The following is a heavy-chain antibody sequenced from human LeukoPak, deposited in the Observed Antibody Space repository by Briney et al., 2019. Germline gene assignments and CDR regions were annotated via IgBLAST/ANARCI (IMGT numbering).Heavy chain of an antibody. V-gene: IGHV4-61*02. J-gene: IGHJ4*02. CDR2: IYTSGST. D-gene: IGHD4-17*01. CDR3: ARSYGTNDY. Sequence: SQTLSLTCTVSGGSLSSGSYYWSWIRQPAGKGLEWIARIYTSGSTNYNPSLKSRVTISVDTSKNQFSLKLSSVTAADTAVYYCARSYGTNDYWGQGTLVTVSS. CDR1: GGSLSSGSYY.